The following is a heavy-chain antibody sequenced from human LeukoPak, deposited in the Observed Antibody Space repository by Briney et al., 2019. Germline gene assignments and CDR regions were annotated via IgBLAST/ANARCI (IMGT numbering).Heavy chain of an antibody. J-gene: IGHJ4*02. Sequence: GGSLRLSCAASGFTFSNAWMSWVRQAPGKGLEWVGRIKSKTDGGTTDYAAPVKGRFTISRDDSKNTLYLQMNSLKTEDTAVYYCTTLAGTSLWFGGLYYYFDYWGQGTLVTVSS. V-gene: IGHV3-15*01. CDR1: GFTFSNAW. CDR2: IKSKTDGGTT. D-gene: IGHD3-10*01. CDR3: TTLAGTSLWFGGLYYYFDY.